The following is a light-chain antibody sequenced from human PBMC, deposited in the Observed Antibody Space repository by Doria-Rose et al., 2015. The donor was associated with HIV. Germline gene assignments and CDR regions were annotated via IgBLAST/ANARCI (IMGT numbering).Light chain of an antibody. CDR2: DNN. J-gene: IGLJ3*02. CDR1: SSNIGRNT. V-gene: IGLV1-44*01. CDR3: ATWDDSLNGPV. Sequence: VTISCSGSSSNIGRNTVSWYRHLPGTAPKLLIYDNNHRPSGVPDRFSGSKSGTSASLAISGLQSEDETDYYCATWDDSLNGPVLGGGTKLTVI.